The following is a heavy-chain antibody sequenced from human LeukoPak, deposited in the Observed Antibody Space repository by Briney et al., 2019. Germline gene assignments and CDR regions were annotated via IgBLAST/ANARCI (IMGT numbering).Heavy chain of an antibody. V-gene: IGHV3-30-3*01. Sequence: GRSLLLSCAASGFTFSSYAMHWVRQAPGKGLEWVAVISYDGSNKYYADSVKGRFTISRDNSKNTLYLQMNSLRAEDTAVYYCASLAPIVVVTAVRMDVWGQGTTVTVSS. D-gene: IGHD2-21*02. J-gene: IGHJ6*02. CDR1: GFTFSSYA. CDR2: ISYDGSNK. CDR3: ASLAPIVVVTAVRMDV.